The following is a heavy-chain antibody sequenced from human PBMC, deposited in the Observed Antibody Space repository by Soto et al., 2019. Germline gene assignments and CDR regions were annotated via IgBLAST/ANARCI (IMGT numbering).Heavy chain of an antibody. D-gene: IGHD3-9*01. V-gene: IGHV3-15*07. CDR2: IKSKNHGGTT. Sequence: EVHLVESGGGLVKPGGSLRLSCAASGFTFGNAWMNWFRQAPGKGLEWVGRIKSKNHGGTTDYAAPVRGRFTISRDDSKNTLFLQMNSLKTEDAAVYYCTTVHFDVLTGSFDYWGQGTLVTVSS. J-gene: IGHJ4*02. CDR3: TTVHFDVLTGSFDY. CDR1: GFTFGNAW.